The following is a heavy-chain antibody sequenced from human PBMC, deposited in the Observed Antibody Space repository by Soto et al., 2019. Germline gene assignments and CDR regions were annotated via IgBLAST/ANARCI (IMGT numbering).Heavy chain of an antibody. Sequence: VASVKVSCKASGYTFTGYYMHWVRQAPGQGLEWMGWINPNSGGTNYAQKFQGRVTMTRDTSISTAYMELSRLRSDDTAVYYCAREVAATYYGMDVWRQGTTVTVSS. V-gene: IGHV1-2*02. CDR2: INPNSGGT. J-gene: IGHJ6*02. CDR3: AREVAATYYGMDV. CDR1: GYTFTGYY. D-gene: IGHD2-15*01.